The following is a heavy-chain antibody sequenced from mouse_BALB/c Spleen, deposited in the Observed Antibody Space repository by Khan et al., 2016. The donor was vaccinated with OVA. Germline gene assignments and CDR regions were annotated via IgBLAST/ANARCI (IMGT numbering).Heavy chain of an antibody. J-gene: IGHJ3*01. CDR3: ARGVTGGFAY. D-gene: IGHD3-1*01. CDR1: GFTFSDYG. CDR2: ISSLAYNF. Sequence: EVELVESGGGLVQPGGSRTLSCAASGFTFSDYGMAWIRQGPGKGPEWITFISSLAYNFYYADTVTGRFTIPRENAKQTLFLVMNSLRSEDTAMYYCARGVTGGFAYWGQGTLVTVSA. V-gene: IGHV5-15*02.